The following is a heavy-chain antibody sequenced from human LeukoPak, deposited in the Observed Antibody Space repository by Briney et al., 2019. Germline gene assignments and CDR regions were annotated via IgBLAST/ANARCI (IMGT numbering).Heavy chain of an antibody. CDR1: GFTDRGNN. CDR2: MYSGGST. Sequence: GGSLRLSCTTSGFTDRGNNMSWVRQSPRKGLEWVSIMYSGGSTDYADSVKGRFIISRDHSKNTLYLQMNSLRAEDTAVYYCARDRYCSGGSCSGDAFDLWGQGTMVTVSS. D-gene: IGHD2-15*01. V-gene: IGHV3-53*01. J-gene: IGHJ3*01. CDR3: ARDRYCSGGSCSGDAFDL.